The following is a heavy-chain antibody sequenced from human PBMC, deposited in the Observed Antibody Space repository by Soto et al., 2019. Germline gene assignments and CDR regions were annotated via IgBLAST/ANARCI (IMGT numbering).Heavy chain of an antibody. D-gene: IGHD3-10*01. J-gene: IGHJ3*02. V-gene: IGHV1-2*04. CDR3: ARAGWITMVRGVPLHDAFDI. CDR1: GYTFTGYY. Sequence: ASVKVSCKASGYTFTGYYMHWVRQAPGQGLEWMGWINPNSGGTNYAQKFQGWVTMTRDTSISTAYMELSRLRSDDTAVYYCARAGWITMVRGVPLHDAFDIWGQGTMVTVSS. CDR2: INPNSGGT.